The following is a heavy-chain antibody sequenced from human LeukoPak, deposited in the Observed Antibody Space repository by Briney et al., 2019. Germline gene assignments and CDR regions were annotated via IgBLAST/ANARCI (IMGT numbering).Heavy chain of an antibody. Sequence: GGSLRLSCEASGFAFSFFAMSWLRQAPGKGLEWVSVIYSGGSTYYADSVKGRFTISRDNSKNTLYLQMNSLRAEDTAVYYCARVWWELRGAFDYWGQGTLVTVS. CDR3: ARVWWELRGAFDY. CDR1: GFAFSFFA. J-gene: IGHJ4*02. V-gene: IGHV3-53*01. CDR2: IYSGGST. D-gene: IGHD1-26*01.